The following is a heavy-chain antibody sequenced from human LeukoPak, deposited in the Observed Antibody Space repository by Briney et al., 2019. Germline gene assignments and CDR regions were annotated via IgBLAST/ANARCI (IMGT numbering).Heavy chain of an antibody. Sequence: ASVKVSCKASGYTFTSYGISWVRQAPGQGLEWMGWISANNGTTNYAQKLQCRVTMTTDTSTSTAYMELRSLRSDDTAVYYCARDGTMVRDKGFDYWGQGTLVTVSS. D-gene: IGHD3-10*01. V-gene: IGHV1-18*01. CDR3: ARDGTMVRDKGFDY. CDR1: GYTFTSYG. CDR2: ISANNGTT. J-gene: IGHJ4*02.